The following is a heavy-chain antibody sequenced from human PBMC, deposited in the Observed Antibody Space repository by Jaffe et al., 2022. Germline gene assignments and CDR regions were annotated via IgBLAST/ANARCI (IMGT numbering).Heavy chain of an antibody. J-gene: IGHJ3*02. D-gene: IGHD2-8*01. CDR1: GFAFSDFY. Sequence: QEQLVESGGALVKPGGSLRLSCAASGFAFSDFYMHWVRQSPGKGLEWVAYISNGGNSAYYSDSVKGRFTISRDNLNNTLFLQMNSLRAEDTAVYSCARRCTSSHCFSGNAYDIWGQGTKVTVSS. V-gene: IGHV3-11*01. CDR3: ARRCTSSHCFSGNAYDI. CDR2: ISNGGNSA.